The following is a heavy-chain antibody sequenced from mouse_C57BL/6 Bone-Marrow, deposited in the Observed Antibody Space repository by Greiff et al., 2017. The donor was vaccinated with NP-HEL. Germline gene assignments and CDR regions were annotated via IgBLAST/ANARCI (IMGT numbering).Heavy chain of an antibody. CDR1: GFTFSSYA. J-gene: IGHJ3*01. CDR2: ISSGGDYI. V-gene: IGHV5-9-1*02. CDR3: TRGLLGFAY. Sequence: VKLQESGEGLVKPGGSLKLSCAASGFTFSSYALSWVRQTPEKRLEWVAYISSGGDYIYYADTVKGRFTISRDNARNTLYLQMSSLKSEDTAMYYCTRGLLGFAYWGQGTLVTVSA. D-gene: IGHD1-1*01.